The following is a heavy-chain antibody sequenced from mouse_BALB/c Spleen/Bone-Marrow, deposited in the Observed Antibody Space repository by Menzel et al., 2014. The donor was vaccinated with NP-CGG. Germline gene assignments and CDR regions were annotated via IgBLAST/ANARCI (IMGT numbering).Heavy chain of an antibody. V-gene: IGHV14-3*02. D-gene: IGHD1-1*01. CDR2: IDPANGNT. J-gene: IGHJ2*01. CDR3: ARNYGSSLDY. Sequence: EVKLMESGAEIVKPGASVKSSCTTSGFNIEDSYIYWMKQRPEQGLEWIGRIDPANGNTKYDPKFQGKATITVDTSSATAYLQLGSLTSEDTAVYYCARNYGSSLDYWGQGTTLTVSS. CDR1: GFNIEDSY.